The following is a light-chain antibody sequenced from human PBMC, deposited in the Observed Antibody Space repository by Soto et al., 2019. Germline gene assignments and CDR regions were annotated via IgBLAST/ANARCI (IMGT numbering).Light chain of an antibody. CDR2: GAS. J-gene: IGKJ1*01. Sequence: EIVLTQSPGTVSLSPLEIATLSFRASQSVSSSYLAWYQQKPGQAPRLLIYGASSRATGIPDRFSGSGSGTDFTLTISRLEPEDFAVCYCQQYDSSPWTFGQGTKVDIK. CDR1: QSVSSSY. V-gene: IGKV3-20*01. CDR3: QQYDSSPWT.